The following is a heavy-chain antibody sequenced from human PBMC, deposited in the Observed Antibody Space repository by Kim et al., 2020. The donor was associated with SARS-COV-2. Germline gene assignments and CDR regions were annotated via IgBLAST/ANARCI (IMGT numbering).Heavy chain of an antibody. CDR3: VRFRSGSYPY. J-gene: IGHJ4*02. D-gene: IGHD3-16*02. CDR1: GFTFNSYG. V-gene: IGHV3-74*01. Sequence: GGSLRLSCAASGFTFNSYGMHWVRQAPGKGLVWVSLISTDGSTTGYADSVKGRFTISRDNAKNTLYLQMHSLRAEDTAVYYCVRFRSGSYPYWGQGTPVTVSS. CDR2: ISTDGSTT.